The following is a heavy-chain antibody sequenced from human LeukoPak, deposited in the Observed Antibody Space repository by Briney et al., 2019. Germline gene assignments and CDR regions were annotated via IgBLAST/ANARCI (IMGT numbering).Heavy chain of an antibody. CDR3: ARGDWHHSGSYSYYYYIDV. CDR1: GYTFTSYA. CDR2: INTNTGNP. V-gene: IGHV7-4-1*02. Sequence: ASVKVSCKASGYTFTSYAMNWVRQAPGQGLEWMGWINTNTGNPTYAQGFTGRFVFSLDTSVSTAYLQISSLKAEDTAVYFCARGDWHHSGSYSYYYYIDVWGKGTTVTVSS. J-gene: IGHJ6*03. D-gene: IGHD1-26*01.